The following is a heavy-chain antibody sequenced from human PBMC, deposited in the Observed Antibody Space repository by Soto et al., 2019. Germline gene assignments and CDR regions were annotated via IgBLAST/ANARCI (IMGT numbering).Heavy chain of an antibody. CDR1: GGSISSGDYY. CDR2: IYYSGST. Sequence: SETLSLTCTVSGGSISSGDYYWSWIRQPPGKGLEWIGYIYYSGSTYYNPSLKSRVTISVDTSKNQFSLKLSSVTAADTAVYYCSRGGRSGGVDIDYPGPGPLVTVYS. V-gene: IGHV4-30-4*01. CDR3: SRGGRSGGVDIDY. D-gene: IGHD3-10*01. J-gene: IGHJ4*02.